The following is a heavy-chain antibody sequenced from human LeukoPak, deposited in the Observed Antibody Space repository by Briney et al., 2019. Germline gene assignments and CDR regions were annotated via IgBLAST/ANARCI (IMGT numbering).Heavy chain of an antibody. V-gene: IGHV3-73*01. CDR3: TRLVGGEGAY. J-gene: IGHJ4*02. CDR2: IRGKANNYAT. Sequence: AGGSLRLSCAASGFTFSGSAMHWVRQASGKGLEWVGRIRGKANNYATAYAASVKGRFTISRDDSKNTAYLQMNSLKTEDTAVYYCTRLVGGEGAYWGQGTLVTVSS. D-gene: IGHD1-26*01. CDR1: GFTFSGSA.